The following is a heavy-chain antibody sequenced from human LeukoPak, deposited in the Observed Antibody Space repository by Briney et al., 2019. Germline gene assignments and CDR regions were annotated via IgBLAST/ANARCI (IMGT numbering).Heavy chain of an antibody. CDR1: GFTVSSNY. D-gene: IGHD4-17*01. CDR2: IHAGGTT. V-gene: IGHV3-53*05. Sequence: GGSLRLSCAVSGFTVSSNYMNWVRQAPGKGLEWVSVIHAGGTTFYADSVKGRFTISRDNSKNTLYLQMNSLRPEDTAVYYCAKEIWPTVTTPGHTYFDYWGQGALVTVSS. CDR3: AKEIWPTVTTPGHTYFDY. J-gene: IGHJ4*02.